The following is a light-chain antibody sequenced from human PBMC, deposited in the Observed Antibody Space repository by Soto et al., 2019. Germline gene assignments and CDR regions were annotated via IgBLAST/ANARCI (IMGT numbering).Light chain of an antibody. CDR3: QQYNKWPIT. J-gene: IGKJ5*01. CDR2: GAS. Sequence: EIVMTQSPATLSVSPGERVTLSCRASQSVSRNLAWYQQKPDQAPRLLIYGASTRATGLPARFSAIGSGTECTLTISSLQSEDFAVYYCQQYNKWPITFGQGTRLDIK. V-gene: IGKV3-15*01. CDR1: QSVSRN.